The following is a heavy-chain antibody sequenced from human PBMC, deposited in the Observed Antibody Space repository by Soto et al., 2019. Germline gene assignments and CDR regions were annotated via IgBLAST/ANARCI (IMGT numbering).Heavy chain of an antibody. CDR2: MYHSGST. CDR3: ARVPDY. V-gene: IGHV4-30-2*01. J-gene: IGHJ4*02. Sequence: QLQLQESGSGRVKPSQTLSLTCAVSGVSISSGCYSWSWIRQPPGKGLEWIGYMYHSGSTYYNPSLKSRVTISIDRSKNQFSLKLSSVTAADTAVYYCARVPDYWGQGILVTVSS. D-gene: IGHD2-2*01. CDR1: GVSISSGCYS.